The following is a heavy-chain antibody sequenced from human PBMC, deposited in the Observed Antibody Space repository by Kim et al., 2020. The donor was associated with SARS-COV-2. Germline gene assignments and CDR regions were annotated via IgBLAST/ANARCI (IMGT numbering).Heavy chain of an antibody. CDR3: ARDRHASGSAPIYYYYYGMDV. J-gene: IGHJ6*02. CDR1: GYTFTSYG. CDR2: ISAYNGNT. D-gene: IGHD1-26*01. V-gene: IGHV1-18*01. Sequence: ASVKVSCKASGYTFTSYGISWVRQAPGQGLEWMGWISAYNGNTNYAQKLQGRVTMTTDTSTSTAYMELRSLRSDDTAVYYCARDRHASGSAPIYYYYYGMDVWGQGTTVTVSS.